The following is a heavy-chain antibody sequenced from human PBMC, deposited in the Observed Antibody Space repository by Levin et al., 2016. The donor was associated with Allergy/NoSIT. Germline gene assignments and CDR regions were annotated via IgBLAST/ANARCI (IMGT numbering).Heavy chain of an antibody. Sequence: VRQAPGKGLEWVANIKQDGSEKYYVDSVKGRFTISRDNAKNSLYLQMNSLRAEDTAVYYCARESDIVVVPAAPSFDYWGQGTLVTVSS. V-gene: IGHV3-7*03. J-gene: IGHJ4*02. D-gene: IGHD2-2*01. CDR2: IKQDGSEK. CDR3: ARESDIVVVPAAPSFDY.